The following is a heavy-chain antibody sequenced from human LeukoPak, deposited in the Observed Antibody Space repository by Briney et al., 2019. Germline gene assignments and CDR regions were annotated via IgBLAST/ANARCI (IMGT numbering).Heavy chain of an antibody. Sequence: KPSETLSLTCTVSGGSISSNNYYWGWIRQPPGKGLEWIGSIYYSGRTYYNPSLKSRITISVDTSKNQFSLRLSSVTTADTAFYYCARSRGGYGDYGSWFDPWGQGTLVNVSP. J-gene: IGHJ5*02. CDR3: ARSRGGYGDYGSWFDP. CDR1: GGSISSNNYY. V-gene: IGHV4-39*07. D-gene: IGHD4-17*01. CDR2: IYYSGRT.